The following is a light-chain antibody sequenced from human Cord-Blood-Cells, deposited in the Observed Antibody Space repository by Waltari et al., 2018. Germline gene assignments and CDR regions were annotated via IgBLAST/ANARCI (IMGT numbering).Light chain of an antibody. J-gene: IGLJ3*02. CDR3: CSYAGSYTFV. CDR2: DVS. CDR1: SSDVGGFNY. V-gene: IGLV2-11*01. Sequence: QSALTQPRSVSGSPGQSVTISCTGTSSDVGGFNYVSWYQQPPGKAPKLMSYDVSKRPSGVPDRFSGSKSGNTASLTISGLQAEDEADYYCCSYAGSYTFVFGGGTKLTVL.